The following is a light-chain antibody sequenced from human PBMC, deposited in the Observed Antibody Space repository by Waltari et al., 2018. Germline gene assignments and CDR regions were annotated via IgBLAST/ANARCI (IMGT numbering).Light chain of an antibody. CDR2: EVT. CDR3: SSYAVSNTL. J-gene: IGLJ3*02. Sequence: QSALTQPPSASGSLGQSVTISCTGTSTDIGVYNYVSWYQQYPGKAPKLLVYEVTKRPSGVPDRFSGSKSGYTASLTVSGLQTEDEADYYCSSYAVSNTLFGVGTHLTVL. V-gene: IGLV2-8*01. CDR1: STDIGVYNY.